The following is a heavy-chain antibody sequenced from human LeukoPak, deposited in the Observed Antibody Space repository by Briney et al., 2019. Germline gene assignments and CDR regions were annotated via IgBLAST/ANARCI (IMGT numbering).Heavy chain of an antibody. Sequence: GSLRLSCAASGFTFSSYGLHWVRQAPGKGLEWVAVISYDGSNKYYADSVKGRFTISRDNSKNTLYLQMNSLRAEDTAVYYCARDASPFLSIVPTSCFDYWGQGTLVTVSS. V-gene: IGHV3-30*03. CDR3: ARDASPFLSIVPTSCFDY. J-gene: IGHJ4*02. D-gene: IGHD2-2*01. CDR2: ISYDGSNK. CDR1: GFTFSSYG.